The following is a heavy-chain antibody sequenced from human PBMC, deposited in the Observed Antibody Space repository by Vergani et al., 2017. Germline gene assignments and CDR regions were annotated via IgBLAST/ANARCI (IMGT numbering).Heavy chain of an antibody. CDR1: GYTFTSYY. J-gene: IGHJ5*02. CDR2: INPSGGST. D-gene: IGHD3-10*01. CDR3: ARAPLRMTMVRGVNRNYGNWFDP. Sequence: QVQLVQSGAEVKKPGASVKVSCKASGYTFTSYYMHWVRQAPGQGLEWMGIINPSGGSTSYAQKFQGRVTMTRDTSTSTVYMELSSLRSEDTAVYYCARAPLRMTMVRGVNRNYGNWFDPWGQGTLVTVSS. V-gene: IGHV1-46*01.